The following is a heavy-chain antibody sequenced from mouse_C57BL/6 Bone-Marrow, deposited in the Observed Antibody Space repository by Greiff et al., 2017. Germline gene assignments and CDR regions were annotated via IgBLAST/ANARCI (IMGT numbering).Heavy chain of an antibody. CDR1: GYTFTSYG. CDR2: IYPRSGNT. J-gene: IGHJ2*01. V-gene: IGHV1-81*01. Sequence: VQLQQSGAELARPGASVKLSCKASGYTFTSYGISWVKQRPGQGLEWIGEIYPRSGNTYSNEKFKGKATLTADKSSSTAYMELRSLTSEDSAVYFWARLPYYYGSTYFDYWGQGTTLTVSS. CDR3: ARLPYYYGSTYFDY. D-gene: IGHD1-1*01.